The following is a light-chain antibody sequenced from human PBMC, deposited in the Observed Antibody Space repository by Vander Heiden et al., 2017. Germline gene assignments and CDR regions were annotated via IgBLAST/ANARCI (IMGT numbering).Light chain of an antibody. CDR1: SSNIGAGYD. V-gene: IGLV1-40*01. CDR2: GNS. Sequence: QSVLTQPPSVSGAPGQRVTISCTGSSSNIGAGYDVHWYQQLPGTAPKLLIDGNSNRPSGVPDRFAGSKSGTSASLAITGLQAEDEADYYCQYFASRLSGEVFGTGTKVTVL. J-gene: IGLJ1*01. CDR3: QYFASRLSGEV.